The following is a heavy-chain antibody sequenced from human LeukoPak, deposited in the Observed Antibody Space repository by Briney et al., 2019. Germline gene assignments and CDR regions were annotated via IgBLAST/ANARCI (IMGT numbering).Heavy chain of an antibody. CDR3: ASEILYSSGWYYFDY. Sequence: SGTLSLTCAVSGGSISSSNWWSWVRQPPGKGLEWIGEIYHSGSTNYNPSLKSRVTISVDKSKNQFSLKLSSVTAADTAVYYCASEILYSSGWYYFDYWGQGTLVTVSS. V-gene: IGHV4-4*02. D-gene: IGHD6-19*01. CDR1: GGSISSSNW. J-gene: IGHJ4*02. CDR2: IYHSGST.